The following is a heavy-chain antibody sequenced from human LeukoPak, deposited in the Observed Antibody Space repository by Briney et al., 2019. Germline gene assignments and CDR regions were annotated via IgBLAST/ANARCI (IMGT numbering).Heavy chain of an antibody. CDR3: ARMSGSSLPGY. V-gene: IGHV3-48*01. D-gene: IGHD3-3*01. CDR2: ISSSSSAR. J-gene: IGHJ4*02. Sequence: GGSLRLSCAASGFTFSSHSMNWVRQAPGKGLEWVSYISSSSSARYYADSVEGRFTISRDDARNSLYLQMNSLRAEDTAVYYCARMSGSSLPGYWGQGALVTVSS. CDR1: GFTFSSHS.